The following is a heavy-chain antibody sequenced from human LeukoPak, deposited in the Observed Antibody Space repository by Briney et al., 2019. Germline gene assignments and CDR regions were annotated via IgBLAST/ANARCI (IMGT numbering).Heavy chain of an antibody. J-gene: IGHJ4*02. CDR3: ARGRYCSGGGCPGFDY. CDR1: GFTVSSNY. CDR2: IYSGGTT. D-gene: IGHD2-15*01. V-gene: IGHV3-53*01. Sequence: QPGGSLRLSCAASGFTVSSNYMSWVRQAPGKGLEWVSVIYSGGTTYYADSVKGRFTISRDNSKNTLYLQMSSLRAEDTAVYYCARGRYCSGGGCPGFDYWGQGTLVTVSS.